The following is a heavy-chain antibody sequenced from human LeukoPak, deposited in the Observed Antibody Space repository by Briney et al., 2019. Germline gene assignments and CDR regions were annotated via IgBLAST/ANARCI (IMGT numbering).Heavy chain of an antibody. J-gene: IGHJ4*02. Sequence: PGGSLRLSCAASGFTFSSYGMHWVRQAPGKGLEWVANIKQDGSEKYYVDSVKGRFTISRDNAKNSLYLQMNSLRAEDTAVYYCARHDHYSGGSCVYWGQGTLVTVSS. CDR1: GFTFSSYG. V-gene: IGHV3-7*01. CDR2: IKQDGSEK. CDR3: ARHDHYSGGSCVY. D-gene: IGHD2-15*01.